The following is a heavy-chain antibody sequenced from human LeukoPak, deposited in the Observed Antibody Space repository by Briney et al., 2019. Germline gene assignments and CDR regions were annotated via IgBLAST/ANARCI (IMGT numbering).Heavy chain of an antibody. CDR1: GFTFSSYW. CDR3: ARFTRITMVRGAQNWFDP. Sequence: PGGSLRLSCAASGFTFSSYWMSWVRQAPGKGLEWVANIKQDGSEKYYVDSVKGRFTISRDNAKNSLYLQMNSLRAEDTAVYYCARFTRITMVRGAQNWFDPWGQGTLVTVSS. J-gene: IGHJ5*02. V-gene: IGHV3-7*01. CDR2: IKQDGSEK. D-gene: IGHD3-10*01.